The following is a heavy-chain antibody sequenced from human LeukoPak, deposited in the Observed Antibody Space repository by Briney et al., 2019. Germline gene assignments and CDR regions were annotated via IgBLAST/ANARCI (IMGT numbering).Heavy chain of an antibody. V-gene: IGHV3-48*03. CDR1: GFTFSTYE. J-gene: IGHJ4*02. Sequence: PGGSLRLSCAASGFTFSTYEMTWVRQAPGKGLEWVSYISGSGTSISYADSVKGRFPISRDNAKNSLYLQMNSLRGEDTAVYYCARSSRSDFWGQGTLVTVSS. CDR3: ARSSRSDF. CDR2: ISGSGTSI.